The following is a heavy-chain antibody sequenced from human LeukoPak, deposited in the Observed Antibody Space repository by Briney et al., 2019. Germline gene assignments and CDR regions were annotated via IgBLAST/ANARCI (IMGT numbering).Heavy chain of an antibody. V-gene: IGHV3-21*01. CDR3: ARGTYCSGGSCYGVDY. CDR2: ISSSSSYI. CDR1: GFTFSSYS. Sequence: RTGGSLRLSCAASGFTFSSYSMNWVRQAPGKGLEWVSSISSSSSYIYYADSVKGRFIISRDNAKNSLYLQMNSLRAEDTAVYYCARGTYCSGGSCYGVDYWGQGTLVTVSS. J-gene: IGHJ4*02. D-gene: IGHD2-15*01.